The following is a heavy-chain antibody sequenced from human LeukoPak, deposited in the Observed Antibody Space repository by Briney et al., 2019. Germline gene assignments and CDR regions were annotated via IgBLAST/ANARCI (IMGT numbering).Heavy chain of an antibody. D-gene: IGHD1-7*01. V-gene: IGHV3-48*02. CDR1: GFTFSSYN. J-gene: IGHJ4*02. Sequence: GGSLRLSCTASGFTFSSYNMNWVRQTPGKGLEWLSYISGSSGTIYYADSVKGRFTISRDNAKNSLDLQMNSLRDEDTALYYCARIANSNYYFDCWGQGTLVTVSS. CDR3: ARIANSNYYFDC. CDR2: ISGSSGTI.